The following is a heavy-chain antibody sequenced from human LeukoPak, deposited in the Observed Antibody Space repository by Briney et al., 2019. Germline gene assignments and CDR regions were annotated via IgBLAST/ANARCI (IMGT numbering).Heavy chain of an antibody. CDR2: SSGSGGST. V-gene: IGHV3-23*01. CDR1: GFTFSSYA. CDR3: AKDLYDYYDSSGYLMLDY. D-gene: IGHD3-22*01. Sequence: GGSLRLSCAASGFTFSSYAMSWVRQAPGKGLEWVSASSGSGGSTYYADSVKGRFTISRDNSKNTLYLQMNSLRAEDTAVYYCAKDLYDYYDSSGYLMLDYWGQGTLVTVSS. J-gene: IGHJ4*02.